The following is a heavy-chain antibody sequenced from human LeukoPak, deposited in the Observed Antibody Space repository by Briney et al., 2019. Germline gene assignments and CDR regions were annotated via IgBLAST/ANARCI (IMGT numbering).Heavy chain of an antibody. CDR2: ISYDGSNK. CDR1: GFTFSSYA. D-gene: IGHD3-10*01. CDR3: ARDSWGYYGSGSYYFRGLFDH. J-gene: IGHJ4*02. Sequence: GGSLRLSCAASGFTFSSYAMHWVRQAPGKGLEWVAVISYDGSNKYYADSAKGRFTISRDNSKNTLYLQMNSLRAEDTAVYYCARDSWGYYGSGSYYFRGLFDHWGQGTLVTVSS. V-gene: IGHV3-30*04.